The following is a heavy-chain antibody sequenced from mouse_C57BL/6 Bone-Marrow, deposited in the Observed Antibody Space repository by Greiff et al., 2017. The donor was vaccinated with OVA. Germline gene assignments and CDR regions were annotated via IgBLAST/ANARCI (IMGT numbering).Heavy chain of an antibody. CDR3: ARGGIYYGNYRYCAMDY. D-gene: IGHD2-1*01. J-gene: IGHJ4*01. Sequence: VQVVESDAELVKPGASVKISCKVSGYTFTDHTIHWMKQRPEQGLEWIGYIYPRDGSTKYNEKFKGKATLTADKSSSTAYMQLNSLTSEDSAVYFCARGGIYYGNYRYCAMDYWGQGTSVTVSS. CDR2: IYPRDGST. CDR1: GYTFTDHT. V-gene: IGHV1-78*01.